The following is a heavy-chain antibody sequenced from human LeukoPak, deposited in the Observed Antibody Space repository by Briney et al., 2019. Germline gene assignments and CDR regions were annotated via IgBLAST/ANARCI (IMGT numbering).Heavy chain of an antibody. D-gene: IGHD3-10*01. CDR1: GFTFSSYG. J-gene: IGHJ6*03. CDR3: ARVTDGSGSYYIYYYYYMDV. CDR2: IRYDGSNK. V-gene: IGHV3-30*02. Sequence: PGGSLRLSCGASGFTFSSYGMHWVRQAPGKGLEWVAFIRYDGSNKYYADSVKGRFTISRDNSKNTLFLQMNSLRAEDTAVYYCARVTDGSGSYYIYYYYYMDVWGKGTTVTISS.